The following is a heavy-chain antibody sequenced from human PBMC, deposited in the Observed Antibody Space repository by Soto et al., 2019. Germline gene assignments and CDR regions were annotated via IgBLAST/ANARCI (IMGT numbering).Heavy chain of an antibody. Sequence: QVQLVQSGTEVMNPGASVRISCRTSGYTFTSHTIHWVRQAPGQGLEWLGWIRTASGDTQYAQNYLGTVTLTMDTFATTVYMELRSLRYEDTVVYYCARGDGSSLFPHWGQGTLITVSS. V-gene: IGHV1-3*04. CDR2: IRTASGDT. D-gene: IGHD6-13*01. CDR1: GYTFTSHT. CDR3: ARGDGSSLFPH. J-gene: IGHJ1*01.